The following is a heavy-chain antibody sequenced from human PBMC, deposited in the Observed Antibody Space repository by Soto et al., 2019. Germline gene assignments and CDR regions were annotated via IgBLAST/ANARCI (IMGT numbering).Heavy chain of an antibody. CDR2: NRNKTNSYST. Sequence: EVQLVESGGGLVQPGGSLRLSCAASGFTFSDHYMDWVRQAPGKGLEWIGRNRNKTNSYSTEYAASGKGRFTISRDDSKNSVHLQMNSLTTEDTAVYYCARSDGSGYVNYWGQGTLVTVSS. CDR3: ARSDGSGYVNY. CDR1: GFTFSDHY. D-gene: IGHD3-22*01. J-gene: IGHJ4*02. V-gene: IGHV3-72*01.